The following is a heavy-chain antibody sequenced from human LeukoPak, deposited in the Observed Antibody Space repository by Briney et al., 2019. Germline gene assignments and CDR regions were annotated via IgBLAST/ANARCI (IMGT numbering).Heavy chain of an antibody. CDR1: GFTFNNYG. Sequence: GRSLRLSCAASGFTFNNYGMHWVRQAPGKGLEWVALIWYDGTNKYYGDSVKGRFTISRDNSKNTLYLQMNSLRAEDTAVYYCARCKTWFGNLAWGQGTLVTVSS. CDR2: IWYDGTNK. D-gene: IGHD3-10*01. V-gene: IGHV3-33*01. J-gene: IGHJ5*02. CDR3: ARCKTWFGNLA.